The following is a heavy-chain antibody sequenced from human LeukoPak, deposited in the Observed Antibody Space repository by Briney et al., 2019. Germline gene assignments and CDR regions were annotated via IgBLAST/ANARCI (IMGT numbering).Heavy chain of an antibody. Sequence: GGSLRPSCAASGFTFSSYSMNWVRQAPGKGLEWVSSISSSSSYIYYADSVKGRFTISRDNAKNSLYLQMNSLRAEDTAVYYCARDITGALGYWGQGTLVTVSS. CDR1: GFTFSSYS. V-gene: IGHV3-21*01. J-gene: IGHJ4*02. D-gene: IGHD1-14*01. CDR2: ISSSSSYI. CDR3: ARDITGALGY.